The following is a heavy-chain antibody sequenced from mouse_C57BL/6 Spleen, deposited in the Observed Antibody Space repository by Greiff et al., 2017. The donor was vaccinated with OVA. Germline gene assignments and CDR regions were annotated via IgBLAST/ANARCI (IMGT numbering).Heavy chain of an antibody. D-gene: IGHD1-1*01. CDR1: GFNIKNTY. Sequence: EVQRVESVAELVRPGASVKLSCTASGFNIKNTYMHWVKQRPEQGLEWIGRIDPANGNTKYAPKFQGKATITADTSSNTAYLQLSSLTSEDTAIYYCAREGPDYGSPDYYAMDYWGQGTSVTVSS. V-gene: IGHV14-3*01. J-gene: IGHJ4*01. CDR2: IDPANGNT. CDR3: AREGPDYGSPDYYAMDY.